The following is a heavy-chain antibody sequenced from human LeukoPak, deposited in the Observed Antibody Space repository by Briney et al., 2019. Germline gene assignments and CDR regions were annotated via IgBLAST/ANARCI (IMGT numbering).Heavy chain of an antibody. Sequence: PSETLSLTCTVSGGSISSYYWSWIRQPPGKGLEWIGYIYYSGSTNYNPSLKSRITISVETTKNQFSRKLSSVTAADTAVYYCARTSAIFGVGPPYGRMEVWGQGTTVTVSS. CDR2: IYYSGST. V-gene: IGHV4-59*08. D-gene: IGHD3-3*01. CDR1: GGSISSYY. J-gene: IGHJ6*02. CDR3: ARTSAIFGVGPPYGRMEV.